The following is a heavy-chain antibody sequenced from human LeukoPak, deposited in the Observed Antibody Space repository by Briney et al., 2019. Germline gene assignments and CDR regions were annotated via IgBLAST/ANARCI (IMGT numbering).Heavy chain of an antibody. D-gene: IGHD6-13*01. CDR3: AREAAAGTLG. V-gene: IGHV4-59*08. CDR1: GDSISSSY. J-gene: IGHJ4*02. CDR2: IYYSGTPT. Sequence: SETLSLTCTVSGDSISSSYWAWIRQPPGEGLEWIGYIYYSGTPTSYNPSLKSRVTISIDTSRNQFSLKLSSVTAADTAVYYCAREAAAGTLGWGQGTLVTVSS.